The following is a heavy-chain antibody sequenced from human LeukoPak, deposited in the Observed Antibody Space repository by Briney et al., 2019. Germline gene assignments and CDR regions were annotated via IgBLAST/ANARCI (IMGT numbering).Heavy chain of an antibody. J-gene: IGHJ5*02. V-gene: IGHV1-2*02. CDR2: INPNSGGT. CDR3: AREREVRPDNWFDP. CDR1: GYTFTGYH. Sequence: ASVKVSCKASGYTFTGYHMHWVRQAPGQGLEWMGWINPNSGGTNYAQKFQGRVTMTRDTSISTAYMELSRLRSDDTAVYYCAREREVRPDNWFDPWGQGTLVTVSS. D-gene: IGHD3-10*01.